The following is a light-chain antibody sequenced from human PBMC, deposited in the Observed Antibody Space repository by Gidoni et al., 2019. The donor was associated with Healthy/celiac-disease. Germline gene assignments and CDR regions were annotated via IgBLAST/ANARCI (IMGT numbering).Light chain of an antibody. CDR3: QQRSNWPLT. CDR1: QSVSSY. Sequence: ELVLTQSPATLSLSPGERATLSCRASQSVSSYLAWYQQKPGQAPRLLIDDASNRATGIPARFSGSGSGTDFTLTISSLEPEDFAVYYCQQRSNWPLTFGQXTKVEIK. CDR2: DAS. V-gene: IGKV3-11*01. J-gene: IGKJ1*01.